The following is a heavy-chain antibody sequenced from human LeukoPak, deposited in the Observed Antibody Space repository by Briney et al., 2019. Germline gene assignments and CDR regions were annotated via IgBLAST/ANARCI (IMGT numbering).Heavy chain of an antibody. CDR3: AKPYPTLTTSAVLDN. J-gene: IGHJ4*02. D-gene: IGHD1-1*01. CDR1: GFTFSSYA. Sequence: GGSQRLSCAASGFTFSSYAMSWVRQAPGKGLEWVSAISGSGGSTYYADSVKGRFTISRDNSKNTVYLQINTLRTDDAAIYYCAKPYPTLTTSAVLDNWGQGTLVTVSS. CDR2: ISGSGGST. V-gene: IGHV3-23*01.